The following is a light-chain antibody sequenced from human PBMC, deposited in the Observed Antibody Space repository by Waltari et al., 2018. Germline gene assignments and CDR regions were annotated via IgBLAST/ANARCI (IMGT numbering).Light chain of an antibody. Sequence: QSALTQPRSVSGSPGQSVTISCTGTSSDVGGYDFVSWYQQYPGKAPKLIIYDVNKRPPGFPDRFFGSNSGNTASLTISGLLNEDEADYYCCSYAGADTSVIFGGGTTLTVL. CDR1: SSDVGGYDF. CDR3: CSYAGADTSVI. V-gene: IGLV2-11*01. CDR2: DVN. J-gene: IGLJ2*01.